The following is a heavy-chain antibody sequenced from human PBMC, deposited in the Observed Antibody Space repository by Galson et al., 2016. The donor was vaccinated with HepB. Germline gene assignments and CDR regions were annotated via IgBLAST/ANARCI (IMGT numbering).Heavy chain of an antibody. J-gene: IGHJ6*02. D-gene: IGHD3-3*01. CDR1: GFIFSNAW. CDR3: TKPLTYYDFWRGYYTSPYYYYGMDV. V-gene: IGHV3-15*07. CDR2: IKSKTDGETT. Sequence: SLRLSCAASGFIFSNAWMSWVRQAPGKGLEWVGRIKSKTDGETTDYAAPVKGRFTIARDDAKNTVYLQMNSLKTEDTAVYYCTKPLTYYDFWRGYYTSPYYYYGMDVWGQGTTVNVSS.